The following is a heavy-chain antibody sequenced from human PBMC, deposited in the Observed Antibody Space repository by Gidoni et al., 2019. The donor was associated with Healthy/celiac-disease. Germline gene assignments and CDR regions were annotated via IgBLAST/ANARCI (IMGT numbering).Heavy chain of an antibody. CDR1: GGTFSSYA. D-gene: IGHD1-26*01. CDR2: IIPIFGTT. J-gene: IGHJ6*02. Sequence: QVQLVQSGAEVKKPGSSVKVSCTASGGTFSSYAISWVRQAPGQGLEWMGRIIPIFGTTNYAQKFQGRVTITADESTSTAYMELSSLRSEDTAVYYCARDRLVGATDYYYYYGMDVWGQGTTVTVSS. V-gene: IGHV1-69*18. CDR3: ARDRLVGATDYYYYYGMDV.